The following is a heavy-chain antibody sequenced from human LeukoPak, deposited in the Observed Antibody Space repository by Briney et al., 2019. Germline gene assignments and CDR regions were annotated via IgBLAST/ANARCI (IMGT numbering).Heavy chain of an antibody. D-gene: IGHD6-19*01. Sequence: PSETLSLTCAVYGGSFSGYYWSWIRQPPGQGLEWIGEINHSGSTNYNPSLKSRVTISVDKSKNQFSLKLSSVTAADTAVYYCARYDVGWYYFDYWGQGTLVTVSS. CDR2: INHSGST. V-gene: IGHV4-34*01. CDR1: GGSFSGYY. CDR3: ARYDVGWYYFDY. J-gene: IGHJ4*02.